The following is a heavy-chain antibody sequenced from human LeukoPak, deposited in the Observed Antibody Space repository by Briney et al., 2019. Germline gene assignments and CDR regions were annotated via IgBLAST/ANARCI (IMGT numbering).Heavy chain of an antibody. V-gene: IGHV4-39*07. Sequence: SETLSLTCTVSGGSISSSSYYWGWIRQPPGKGLEWIGEINHSGSTNYNPSLKSRVTISVDTSKNQFSLKLSSVTAADTAVYYCATLLGDAFDIWGQGTMVTVSS. J-gene: IGHJ3*02. D-gene: IGHD7-27*01. CDR1: GGSISSSSYY. CDR2: INHSGST. CDR3: ATLLGDAFDI.